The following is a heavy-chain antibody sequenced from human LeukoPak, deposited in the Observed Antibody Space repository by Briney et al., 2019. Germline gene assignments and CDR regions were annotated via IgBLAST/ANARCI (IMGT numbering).Heavy chain of an antibody. D-gene: IGHD4-17*01. V-gene: IGHV3-43*02. CDR1: GFTFDDYA. Sequence: GGSLRLSCAASGFTFDDYAMHWARQAPGKGLEWVSLISGDGGSTYYADSVKGRFTISRDNSKNSLYLQMNSLRTEDTALYYCACYGVAHAFDIWGQGTMVTVSS. CDR2: ISGDGGST. CDR3: ACYGVAHAFDI. J-gene: IGHJ3*02.